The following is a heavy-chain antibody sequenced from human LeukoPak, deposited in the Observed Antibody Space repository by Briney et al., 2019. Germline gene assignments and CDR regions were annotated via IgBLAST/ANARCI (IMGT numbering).Heavy chain of an antibody. J-gene: IGHJ4*02. CDR1: GFTFSSYG. CDR3: ARGRPDYYDSTNPH. Sequence: GGSLRLSCAASGFTFSSYGMHWVRQAPGKGLEWVSYISSSGSTIYYADSVKGRFTISRDNAKNSLYLQMNSLRAEDTAVYYCARGRPDYYDSTNPHWGQGTLVTVSS. V-gene: IGHV3-48*04. CDR2: ISSSGSTI. D-gene: IGHD3-22*01.